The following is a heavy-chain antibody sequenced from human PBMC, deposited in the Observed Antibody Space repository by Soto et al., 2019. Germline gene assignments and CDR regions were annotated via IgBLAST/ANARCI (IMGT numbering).Heavy chain of an antibody. CDR3: ARSSYDILTGPPPFDY. V-gene: IGHV2-5*02. Sequence: QITLKESGPTLVKPTQTLTLTCTFSGFSLSTSGVGVGWIRQPPGKALEWLALIYWDDDKRYSPSLKSRLTITKDTSKNQVVLTMTNMDPVDTATYYCARSSYDILTGPPPFDYWGQGTLVNVSS. CDR1: GFSLSTSGVG. CDR2: IYWDDDK. J-gene: IGHJ4*02. D-gene: IGHD3-9*01.